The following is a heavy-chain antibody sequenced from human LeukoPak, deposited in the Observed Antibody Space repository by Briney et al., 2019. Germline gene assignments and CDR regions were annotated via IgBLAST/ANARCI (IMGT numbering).Heavy chain of an antibody. CDR2: ISYDGSNK. CDR3: ARGSGYSYGYEYY. J-gene: IGHJ4*02. CDR1: GFTFSSYG. D-gene: IGHD5-18*01. Sequence: AGGSLRLSCAASGFTFSSYGMHWVRQAPGKGLEWVAVISYDGSNKYYADSVKGRFTISRDNSKNTLYLQMNSLRAEDTAVYYCARGSGYSYGYEYYWGQGTLVTVSS. V-gene: IGHV3-30*03.